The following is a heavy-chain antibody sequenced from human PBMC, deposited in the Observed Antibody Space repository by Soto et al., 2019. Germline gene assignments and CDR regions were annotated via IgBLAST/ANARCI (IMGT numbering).Heavy chain of an antibody. J-gene: IGHJ6*02. Sequence: PSETLSLTCTVSGGSISSSSSYWGWIRQPPGKGLEWVGNIYYRGSTYYNPSLKSRVTISVDTSKNQFSLKLSSVTAADTAVYYCARDSGLRRFLEWQAYGMDVWGQGTTVTVSS. V-gene: IGHV4-39*07. CDR2: IYYRGST. D-gene: IGHD3-3*01. CDR1: GGSISSSSSY. CDR3: ARDSGLRRFLEWQAYGMDV.